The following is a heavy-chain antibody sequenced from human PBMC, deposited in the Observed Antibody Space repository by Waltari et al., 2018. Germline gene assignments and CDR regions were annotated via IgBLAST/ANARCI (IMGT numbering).Heavy chain of an antibody. J-gene: IGHJ3*02. CDR1: GDPLSNYNYY. D-gene: IGHD6-19*01. V-gene: IGHV4-39*07. Sequence: QMQLQESGPGLVEPSGTLSVTCPAYGDPLSNYNYYWGWIRQPRGTGLQWIGSIHYIGDTYYSSSLKSRVIISVDTSNNQFSLRLTSVTAADTAIYFCARNQGGWFDAFDIWGQGTAVTVSS. CDR2: IHYIGDT. CDR3: ARNQGGWFDAFDI.